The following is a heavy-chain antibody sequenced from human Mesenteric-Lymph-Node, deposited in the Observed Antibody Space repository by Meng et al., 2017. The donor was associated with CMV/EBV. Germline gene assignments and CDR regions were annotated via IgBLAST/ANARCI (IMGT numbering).Heavy chain of an antibody. Sequence: NYMTWVRQAPGKGLEGISYISSDGSAIYYPDSVKGRFTISRDNAKNSVYLQMNSLRVEDTAVYYCASGGDWNDYNYWGQGTLVTVSS. CDR1: NY. CDR3: ASGGDWNDYNY. D-gene: IGHD1-1*01. CDR2: ISSDGSAI. V-gene: IGHV3-11*01. J-gene: IGHJ4*02.